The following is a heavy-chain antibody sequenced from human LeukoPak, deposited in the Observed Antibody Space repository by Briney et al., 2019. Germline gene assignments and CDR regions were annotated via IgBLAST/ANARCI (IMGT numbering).Heavy chain of an antibody. Sequence: SVRVSCKASGGTFSSYAISWVRQAPGQGLEWMGRIIPIFGTANYAQKFQGRVTITTDESTSTAYMELSSLRSEDTAVYYCARAGDILTGSPFLWFDPWGQGTLVTVSS. J-gene: IGHJ5*02. V-gene: IGHV1-69*05. CDR2: IIPIFGTA. D-gene: IGHD3-9*01. CDR1: GGTFSSYA. CDR3: ARAGDILTGSPFLWFDP.